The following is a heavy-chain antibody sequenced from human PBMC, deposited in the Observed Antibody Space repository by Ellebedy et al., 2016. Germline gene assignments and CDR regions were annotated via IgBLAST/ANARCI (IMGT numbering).Heavy chain of an antibody. Sequence: GESLKISCKGSGCSFTSYWIGWVRQMPGKGLEWMGIIYPGDSDTRYSPSFQGQVTISADKSISTAYLQWSSLKASDTAMYYCARLPSYSSSRARIYWYFDLWGRGTLVTVSS. CDR2: IYPGDSDT. CDR3: ARLPSYSSSRARIYWYFDL. J-gene: IGHJ2*01. V-gene: IGHV5-51*01. D-gene: IGHD6-13*01. CDR1: GCSFTSYW.